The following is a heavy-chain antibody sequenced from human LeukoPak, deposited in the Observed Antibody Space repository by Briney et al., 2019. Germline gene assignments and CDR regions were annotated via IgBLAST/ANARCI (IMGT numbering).Heavy chain of an antibody. V-gene: IGHV1-8*02. J-gene: IGHJ6*03. CDR3: ARGRYDYGDFHYYYYYMDV. Sequence: ASVKVSCKASGGTFSSYAISWVRQAPGQGLEWMGWMNPNSGNTGYAQKFQGRVTMTRNTSISTAYMELSSLRSEDTAVYYCARGRYDYGDFHYYYYYMDVWGKGTTVTTSS. CDR1: GGTFSSYA. CDR2: MNPNSGNT. D-gene: IGHD4-17*01.